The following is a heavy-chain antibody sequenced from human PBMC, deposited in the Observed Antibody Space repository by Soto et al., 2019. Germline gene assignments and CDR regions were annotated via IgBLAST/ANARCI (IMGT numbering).Heavy chain of an antibody. D-gene: IGHD3-10*01. CDR1: GGTFSSYA. V-gene: IGHV1-69*01. CDR2: IIPMYGPA. J-gene: IGHJ5*02. Sequence: QVPLVQSGAEVKKPGSSVTVSCKASGGTFSSYAIHWVRQAPGQGLEWMGGIIPMYGPAKYAQRFQGRVTSTAVESTTTVYMELTSLTSQDTAVYYCARVTSMVRGVIDNWFDPWGHGTLVTVSS. CDR3: ARVTSMVRGVIDNWFDP.